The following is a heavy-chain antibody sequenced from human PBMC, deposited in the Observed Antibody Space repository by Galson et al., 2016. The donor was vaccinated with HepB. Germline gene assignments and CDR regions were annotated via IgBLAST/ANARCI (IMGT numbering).Heavy chain of an antibody. CDR3: AKAATPVFYYHGMDV. Sequence: SLRLSCAASEFTFSSYAMSWVRQAPGKGLEWVSAIDSSGHSTYYTDSVTGRFTISRGNSKNTLYLQMNSLRYEDTAVYYCAKAATPVFYYHGMDVWGQGTTVTVSS. J-gene: IGHJ6*02. CDR1: EFTFSSYA. CDR2: IDSSGHST. V-gene: IGHV3-23*01.